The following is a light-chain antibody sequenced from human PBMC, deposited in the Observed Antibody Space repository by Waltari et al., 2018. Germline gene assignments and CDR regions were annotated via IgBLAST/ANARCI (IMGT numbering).Light chain of an antibody. CDR2: DVD. Sequence: QSALTQPRPVSGSPGQSVTLSCTGTSRDVGGYDSVSWSQQHPGNAPKLIISDVDKRPSGVADRFSGSKSGNTASLTISGLQIDDEATYYCCSFAGNYTLLFGGGTNLTVL. CDR3: CSFAGNYTLL. V-gene: IGLV2-11*01. J-gene: IGLJ2*01. CDR1: SRDVGGYDS.